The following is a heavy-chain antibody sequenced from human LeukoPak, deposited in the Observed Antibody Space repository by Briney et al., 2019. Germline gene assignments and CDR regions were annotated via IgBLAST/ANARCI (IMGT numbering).Heavy chain of an antibody. J-gene: IGHJ4*02. CDR3: ARLFFVGSGIAVAPFDY. CDR1: GFTVSSNY. V-gene: IGHV3-53*01. D-gene: IGHD6-19*01. CDR2: IYSGGST. Sequence: GGSLRLSCAASGFTVSSNYMSWVRQAPGKELEWVSVIYSGGSTYYADSVKGRFTISRDNSKNTLYLQMNSLRAEDTAMYYCARLFFVGSGIAVAPFDYWGQGTLVTVSS.